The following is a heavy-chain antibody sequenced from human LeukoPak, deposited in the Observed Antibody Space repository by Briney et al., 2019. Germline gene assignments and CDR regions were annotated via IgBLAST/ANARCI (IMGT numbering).Heavy chain of an antibody. Sequence: ASVKVSCKASGYTFTGHYMHWARQAPGQGLEWMGWINPNTGDRNSAQNFQGRVTMTRDPSISTVYMELSRLRPDDTAMYYCAREGWDQRDTAAFDHWGQGTLVTVSS. CDR1: GYTFTGHY. CDR2: INPNTGDR. CDR3: AREGWDQRDTAAFDH. D-gene: IGHD6-19*01. V-gene: IGHV1-2*02. J-gene: IGHJ4*02.